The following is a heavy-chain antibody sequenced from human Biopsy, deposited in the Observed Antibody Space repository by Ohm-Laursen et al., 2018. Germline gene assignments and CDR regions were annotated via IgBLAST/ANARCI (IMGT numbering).Heavy chain of an antibody. V-gene: IGHV3-21*01. CDR1: GFTFSSYS. Sequence: SLRLSCAASGFTFSSYSMNWVRQAPGKGLEWVSHISASSSYIFYADSLQGRFTISRDNARNSLFLQMNSLRAEDTAVYYCARNFYNYNTGGDGFDVWGQGTVVTVSS. CDR3: ARNFYNYNTGGDGFDV. CDR2: ISASSSYI. J-gene: IGHJ3*01. D-gene: IGHD2-8*02.